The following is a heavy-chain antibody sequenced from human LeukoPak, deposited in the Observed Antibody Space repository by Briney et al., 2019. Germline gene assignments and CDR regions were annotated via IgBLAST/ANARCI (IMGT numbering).Heavy chain of an antibody. CDR1: GFTFSSYS. CDR3: ASSPRYCSGGSCYSTPFDY. CDR2: ISSSSSYI. V-gene: IGHV3-21*01. Sequence: GGSLRLSCAASGFTFSSYSMNWVRQAPGKGLEWVSSISSSSSYIYYADSVKGRFTISRDNAKNSLYLQMNSLRAEDTAVYYCASSPRYCSGGSCYSTPFDYWGQGTLVPVPS. D-gene: IGHD2-15*01. J-gene: IGHJ4*02.